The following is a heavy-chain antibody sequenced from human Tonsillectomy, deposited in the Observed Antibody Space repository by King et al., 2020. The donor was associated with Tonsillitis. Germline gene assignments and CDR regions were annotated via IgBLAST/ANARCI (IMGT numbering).Heavy chain of an antibody. Sequence: VQLVESGGGVVQPGRSLRLSCAASGFTFSSKGMPWVRQAPGKGLEWVAVMSYDGIYDYYADSVKGRFTLSRDNSKNTLYLQMNSLRAEDTAVYYCAMGESSGWCFDYWGQGTLVTVSS. V-gene: IGHV3-30*03. CDR3: AMGESSGWCFDY. J-gene: IGHJ4*02. CDR2: MSYDGIYD. D-gene: IGHD6-19*01. CDR1: GFTFSSKG.